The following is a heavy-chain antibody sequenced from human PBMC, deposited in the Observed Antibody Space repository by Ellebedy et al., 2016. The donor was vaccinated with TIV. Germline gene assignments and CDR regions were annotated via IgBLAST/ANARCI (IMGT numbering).Heavy chain of an antibody. V-gene: IGHV3-7*04. CDR3: ARDTVEVPSGDAFDV. D-gene: IGHD2-2*01. CDR2: IKFDEVKK. Sequence: GESLKISCAASGFTFSRYWMSWLRQAPGKGLEYVAHIKFDEVKKYHANSVKGRFTISRDNARKSVYLQMNSLRVGDTAVYYCARDTVEVPSGDAFDVWGQGTTVTVSS. J-gene: IGHJ3*01. CDR1: GFTFSRYW.